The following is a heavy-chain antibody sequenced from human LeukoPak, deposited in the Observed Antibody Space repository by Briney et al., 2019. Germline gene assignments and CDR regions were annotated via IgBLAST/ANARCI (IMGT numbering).Heavy chain of an antibody. V-gene: IGHV4-39*01. CDR2: IYYSGST. J-gene: IGHJ4*02. CDR1: GGSISSSSYY. Sequence: SETLSLTCTVSGGSISSSSYYWGWIRQPPGKGLEWIGSIYYSGSTYYNPSFKSRVTISVDTSKNQFSLKLSSVTAADTAVYYCARLNGLELPDWGQGTLATVSS. CDR3: ARLNGLELPD. D-gene: IGHD1-7*01.